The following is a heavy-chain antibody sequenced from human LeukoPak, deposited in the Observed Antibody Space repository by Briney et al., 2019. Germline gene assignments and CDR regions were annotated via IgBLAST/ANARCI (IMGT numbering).Heavy chain of an antibody. V-gene: IGHV1-2*02. CDR1: GYTFTRYY. Sequence: ASVKVSCQASGYTFTRYYMHWVRQAPGQGLEWMGWINPNSGGTNYAQKFQGRVTMTRDTSISTAYMEPSRLRSDDTAVYYCARSLMVRGVPSNYYMDVWGKGTTVTISS. CDR2: INPNSGGT. D-gene: IGHD3-10*01. J-gene: IGHJ6*03. CDR3: ARSLMVRGVPSNYYMDV.